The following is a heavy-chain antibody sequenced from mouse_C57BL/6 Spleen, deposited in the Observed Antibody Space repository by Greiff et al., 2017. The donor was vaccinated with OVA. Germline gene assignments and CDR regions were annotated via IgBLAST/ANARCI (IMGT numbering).Heavy chain of an antibody. Sequence: VKLMESGPELVKPGASVKISCKASGYAFSSSWMNWVKQRPGKGLEWIGRIYPGDGDTNYNGKFKGKATLTADKSSSTAYMQLSSLTSEDSAVYFCARPGSRGEYAMDYWGQGTSVTVSS. CDR2: IYPGDGDT. J-gene: IGHJ4*01. CDR3: ARPGSRGEYAMDY. D-gene: IGHD1-1*01. V-gene: IGHV1-82*01. CDR1: GYAFSSSW.